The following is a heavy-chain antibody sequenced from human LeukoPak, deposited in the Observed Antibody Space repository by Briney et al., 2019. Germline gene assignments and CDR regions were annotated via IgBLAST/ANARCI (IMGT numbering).Heavy chain of an antibody. CDR3: ARDGSGYYYYGMDV. D-gene: IGHD3-10*01. CDR1: GFTFSSYE. Sequence: PGGSLRLSCAASGFTFSSYEINWVRQAPGKGLEWLSYITGSGSTIYYSDSVKGRFTISRDNAKNSLFLQMNSLRAEDSAVYYCARDGSGYYYYGMDVWGQGTTVTVSS. CDR2: ITGSGSTI. V-gene: IGHV3-48*03. J-gene: IGHJ6*02.